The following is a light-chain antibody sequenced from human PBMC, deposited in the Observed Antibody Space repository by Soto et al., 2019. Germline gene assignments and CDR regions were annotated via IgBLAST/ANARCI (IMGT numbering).Light chain of an antibody. CDR2: GAS. CDR3: QQYGSLPWT. CDR1: QSVISSY. V-gene: IGKV3-20*01. J-gene: IGKJ1*01. Sequence: EIVLTQSPGTLSLSPGEIATLYFSASQSVISSYLAWYQQKPGQPPRLLIYGASSRATGIPDRFTGSGSGTDFTLTITRLEPEDFAVYYCQQYGSLPWTFGRGTKVDIK.